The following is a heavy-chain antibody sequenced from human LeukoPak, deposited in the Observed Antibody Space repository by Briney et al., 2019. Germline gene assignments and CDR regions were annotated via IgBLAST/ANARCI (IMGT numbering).Heavy chain of an antibody. CDR1: GYTFTSHD. V-gene: IGHV1-8*01. Sequence: VASVKVSCKASGYTFTSHDINWVRQATGQGLEWMGWMNPNSGNTGYAQKFQGRVTMTRNTSISTAYMELSRLRSDDTAVYYCAEAPWAVRGSPFDPWGQGTLVTVSS. CDR3: AEAPWAVRGSPFDP. D-gene: IGHD3-10*01. J-gene: IGHJ5*02. CDR2: MNPNSGNT.